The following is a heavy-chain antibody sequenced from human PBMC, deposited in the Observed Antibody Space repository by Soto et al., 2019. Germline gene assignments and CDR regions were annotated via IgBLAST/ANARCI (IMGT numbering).Heavy chain of an antibody. CDR2: ISYDGSNK. J-gene: IGHJ6*02. CDR3: AKDQSVGLDYYYYGMDV. Sequence: GGSLRLSCAASGFTFSSYGMHWVRQAPGKGLEWVAVISYDGSNKYYADSVKGRFTISRDNSKNTLYLQMNSLRAEDTAVYYCAKDQSVGLDYYYYGMDVWGQGTTVTVSS. V-gene: IGHV3-30*18. D-gene: IGHD3-16*01. CDR1: GFTFSSYG.